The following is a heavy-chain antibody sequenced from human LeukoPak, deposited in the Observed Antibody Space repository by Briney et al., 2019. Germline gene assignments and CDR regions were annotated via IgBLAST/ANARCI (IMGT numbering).Heavy chain of an antibody. V-gene: IGHV4-4*02. CDR2: IYHSGST. J-gene: IGHJ3*02. Sequence: SGTLSLTCAVSGGSISSSNWWSWVRQPPGKGLEWIGEIYHSGSTNYNPSLKSRVTISVDKSRNQFSLKLSSVTAADTAVYYCALTFIVGATGAFDIWGQGTMVTVSS. CDR3: ALTFIVGATGAFDI. CDR1: GGSISSSNW. D-gene: IGHD1-26*01.